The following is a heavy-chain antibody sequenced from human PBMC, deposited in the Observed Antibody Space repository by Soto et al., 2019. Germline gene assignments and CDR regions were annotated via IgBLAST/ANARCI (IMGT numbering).Heavy chain of an antibody. CDR2: ISYDGSNK. Sequence: QVQLVESGGGVVQPGRSLRLSCAASGFTFSSYGMHWVRQAPGKGLEWVAVISYDGSNKYYADSVKGRFTISRDNSKNTLYLQMNSLRAEDTAVYYCAIDLLRPKWERRDTLDYWGQGTLVTVSS. J-gene: IGHJ4*02. V-gene: IGHV3-30*03. CDR3: AIDLLRPKWERRDTLDY. D-gene: IGHD1-26*01. CDR1: GFTFSSYG.